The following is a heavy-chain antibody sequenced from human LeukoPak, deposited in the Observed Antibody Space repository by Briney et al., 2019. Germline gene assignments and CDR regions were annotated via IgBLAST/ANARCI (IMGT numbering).Heavy chain of an antibody. CDR3: ARDPSGSGSYYNDNYFDY. V-gene: IGHV1-18*01. CDR1: GYTFTSYG. CDR2: ISAYNGNT. D-gene: IGHD3-10*01. Sequence: ASVKVSCKASGYTFTSYGISWVRQAPGQGLKWMGWISAYNGNTNYAQKLQGRVTMTTDTSTSTAYMELRSLRSDDTAVYYCARDPSGSGSYYNDNYFDYWGQGTLVTVSS. J-gene: IGHJ4*02.